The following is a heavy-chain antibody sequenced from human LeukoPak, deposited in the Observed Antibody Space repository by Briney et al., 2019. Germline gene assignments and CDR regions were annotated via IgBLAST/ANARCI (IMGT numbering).Heavy chain of an antibody. CDR2: IYYSGST. V-gene: IGHV4-30-4*08. CDR1: GGSISSGDYY. D-gene: IGHD3-3*01. J-gene: IGHJ3*02. Sequence: SQTLSLTCTVSGGSISSGDYYWSWIRQPPGKGLEWIGYIYYSGSTYYNPSLKSRVTISVDTSKNQSSLKLSSVTAADTAVYYCARVKVKGVVGLAFDIWGQGTMVTVSS. CDR3: ARVKVKGVVGLAFDI.